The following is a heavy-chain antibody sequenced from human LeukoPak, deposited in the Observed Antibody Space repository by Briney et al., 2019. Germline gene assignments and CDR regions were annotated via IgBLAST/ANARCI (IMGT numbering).Heavy chain of an antibody. J-gene: IGHJ4*02. CDR3: ARPPSRGYSSSFEY. V-gene: IGHV5-51*01. CDR1: GYSFPAYW. CDR2: IYPDESNI. Sequence: GESLKISCKGSGYSFPAYWIAWVRQMPGKGLEWMGIIYPDESNIRYSPSFQGQVTISADKSISTAYLQWSSLKASDTAMYYCARPPSRGYSSSFEYWGQGTLVTVSS. D-gene: IGHD2-2*03.